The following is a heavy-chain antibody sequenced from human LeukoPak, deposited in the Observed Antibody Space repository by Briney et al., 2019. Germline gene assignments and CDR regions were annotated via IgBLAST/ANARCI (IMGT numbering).Heavy chain of an antibody. CDR2: IYTSGST. V-gene: IGHV4-61*02. J-gene: IGHJ4*02. Sequence: PSQTLSLTCTVSGGSISSGSYHWSWIRQPAGKGLEWIGRIYTSGSTNYNPSLKSRVTISVDTSKNQFSLKLSSVTAADTAVYYCASSKGKWELPDYWGQGTLVTVSS. CDR3: ASSKGKWELPDY. D-gene: IGHD1-26*01. CDR1: GGSISSGSYH.